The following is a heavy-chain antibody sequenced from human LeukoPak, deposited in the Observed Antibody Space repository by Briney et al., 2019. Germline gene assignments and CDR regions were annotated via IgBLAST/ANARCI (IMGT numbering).Heavy chain of an antibody. J-gene: IGHJ4*02. CDR3: ARALLYSYGYAPIN. D-gene: IGHD5-18*01. CDR1: GFTFRDYY. CDR2: ISSSGSTI. Sequence: PGGSLRLSCAASGFTFRDYYMSWIRQAPGKGLEWVSYISSSGSTIYYADSVKGRFTISRDNAKNSLYLQMNSLRAEDTAVYYCARALLYSYGYAPINWGQGTLVTVSS. V-gene: IGHV3-11*04.